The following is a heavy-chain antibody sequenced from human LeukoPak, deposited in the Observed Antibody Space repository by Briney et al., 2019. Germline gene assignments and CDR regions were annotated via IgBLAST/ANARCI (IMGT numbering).Heavy chain of an antibody. CDR2: INHSGST. V-gene: IGHV4-34*01. Sequence: PSETLSLTCAVYGGSFSGYYWSWIRQPPGKGLEWIGEINHSGSTNYNPSLKSRVTISVDTSKNQFSLKLSSVTAADTAVYYCARGRTYYDILTGQGRRGYWFDPWGQGTLVTVPS. J-gene: IGHJ5*02. CDR1: GGSFSGYY. CDR3: ARGRTYYDILTGQGRRGYWFDP. D-gene: IGHD3-9*01.